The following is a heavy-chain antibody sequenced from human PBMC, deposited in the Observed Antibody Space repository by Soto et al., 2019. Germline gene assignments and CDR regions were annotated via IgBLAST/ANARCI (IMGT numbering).Heavy chain of an antibody. J-gene: IGHJ3*02. V-gene: IGHV3-30-3*01. CDR1: GFTFSSYA. Sequence: ESGGGVVQPGRSLRLSCAASGFTFSSYAMHWVRQAPGKGLEWVAVISYDGSNKYYADSVKGRFTISRDNSKNTLYLQMNSLRAEDTAVYYSLLLGGAFDIWGQGTMVTVSS. CDR2: ISYDGSNK. CDR3: LLLGGAFDI. D-gene: IGHD3-16*01.